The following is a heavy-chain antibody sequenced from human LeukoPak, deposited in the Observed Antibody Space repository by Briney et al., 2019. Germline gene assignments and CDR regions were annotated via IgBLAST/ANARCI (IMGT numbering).Heavy chain of an antibody. Sequence: ASVKVSCKASGYTFINFAINWRRQAPGQRPEWMGWINAYNGNTKYSQKFQDRVTITRDTSASTAYMELTNLTSEDTAVYYCARGPRAAADDYWGQGSLVTVSS. V-gene: IGHV1-3*01. J-gene: IGHJ4*02. D-gene: IGHD6-13*01. CDR2: INAYNGNT. CDR1: GYTFINFA. CDR3: ARGPRAAADDY.